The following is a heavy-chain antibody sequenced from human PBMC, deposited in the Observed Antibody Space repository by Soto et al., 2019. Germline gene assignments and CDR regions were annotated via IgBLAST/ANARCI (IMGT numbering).Heavy chain of an antibody. CDR1: GYTFTSCD. CDR3: ARDIGPALDWFGP. Sequence: GASVKVSCKASGYTFTSCDINWVRQASGQGLEWLGWMNPKSGQKAYVEKFQGRVTMTANTSISTAYMELSSLRSDDTAVYYCARDIGPALDWFGPWGQGTLVTVSS. J-gene: IGHJ5*02. V-gene: IGHV1-8*01. D-gene: IGHD5-18*01. CDR2: MNPKSGQK.